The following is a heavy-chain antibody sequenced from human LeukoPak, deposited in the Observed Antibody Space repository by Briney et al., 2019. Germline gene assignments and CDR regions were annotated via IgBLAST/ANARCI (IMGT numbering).Heavy chain of an antibody. D-gene: IGHD3-3*01. Sequence: TGGSLRLSCAASGFTVSSNYMSWVRQAPGKGLVWVSRINTDGSSTSYADSVKGRFTISRDNAKNTLYLQMNSQRAEDTAVYYCAREARTTIFGVVTLYGFDIWGQGTMVTVSS. CDR3: AREARTTIFGVVTLYGFDI. V-gene: IGHV3-74*01. J-gene: IGHJ3*02. CDR2: INTDGSST. CDR1: GFTVSSNY.